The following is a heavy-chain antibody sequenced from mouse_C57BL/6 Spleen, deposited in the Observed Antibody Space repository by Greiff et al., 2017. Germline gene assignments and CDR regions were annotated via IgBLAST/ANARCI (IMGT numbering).Heavy chain of an antibody. CDR3: ARGVFAY. CDR2: ISSGSSTI. V-gene: IGHV5-17*01. J-gene: IGHJ3*01. CDR1: GFTFSDYG. Sequence: EVQRVESGGGLVKPGGSLKFSCAASGFTFSDYGMHWVRQAPEKGLEWVAYISSGSSTIYYADTVKGRFTIARDNAKNTLFLQMTSLRSEDTAMCYCARGVFAYWGQGTLVTVSA.